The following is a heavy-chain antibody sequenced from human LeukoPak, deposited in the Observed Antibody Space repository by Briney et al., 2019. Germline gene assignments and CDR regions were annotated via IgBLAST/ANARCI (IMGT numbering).Heavy chain of an antibody. CDR3: ARVTVTTTTFDY. CDR2: IYHSGST. V-gene: IGHV4-38-2*02. J-gene: IGHJ4*02. Sequence: NPSETLSLTCSVSGYSISSGYYWGWIRQPPGKGLEWIGSIYHSGSTYYNSSLKSRVTISVDTSKNQFSLKLSSVTAADTAVYYCARVTVTTTTFDYWGQGTLVTVSS. D-gene: IGHD4-11*01. CDR1: GYSISSGYY.